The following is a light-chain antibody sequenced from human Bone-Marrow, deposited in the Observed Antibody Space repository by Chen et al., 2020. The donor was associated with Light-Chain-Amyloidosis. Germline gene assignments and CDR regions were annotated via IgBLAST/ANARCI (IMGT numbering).Light chain of an antibody. J-gene: IGLJ2*01. Sequence: SYELTQPPPVSVSPGQTARITCSGDDLTTTYAYCYQQKPGQAPVLVIHRDTARPAGISLRFSGSSAGTTAALSISGVQAEDEADYHCQSADSSGTYEGIFGGGTKLTVL. CDR3: QSADSSGTYEGI. CDR2: RDT. V-gene: IGLV3-25*03. CDR1: DLTTTY.